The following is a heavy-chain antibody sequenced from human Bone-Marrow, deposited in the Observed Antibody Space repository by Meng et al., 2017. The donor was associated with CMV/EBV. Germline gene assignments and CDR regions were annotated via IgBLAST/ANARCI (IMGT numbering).Heavy chain of an antibody. Sequence: QVQRVQSGREVKKPGASVKVSCKASGYTFTSYYMHWVRQAPGQGLEWMGIINPSGGSTSYAQKFQGRVTMTRDTSTSTVYMELSSLRSEDTAVYYCARSRGYSSGWYLWWFDPWGQGTLVTVSS. CDR2: INPSGGST. J-gene: IGHJ5*02. D-gene: IGHD6-19*01. CDR3: ARSRGYSSGWYLWWFDP. CDR1: GYTFTSYY. V-gene: IGHV1-46*01.